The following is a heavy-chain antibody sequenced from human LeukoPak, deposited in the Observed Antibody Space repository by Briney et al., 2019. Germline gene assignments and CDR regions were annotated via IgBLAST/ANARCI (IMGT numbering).Heavy chain of an antibody. J-gene: IGHJ6*03. D-gene: IGHD2-2*01. CDR2: ISRSGGST. CDR3: AKDLELSGYCSGTSCYGGYYYYYMDV. V-gene: IGHV3-23*01. Sequence: GGSLRLSCAASGFTFSSYAMSWVRQAPGKGLDWVSGISRSGGSTSYADSVKGRFTISRDNSKNTLYLQMNSLRAEDTAVYFCAKDLELSGYCSGTSCYGGYYYYYMDVWGKGTTVTVSS. CDR1: GFTFSSYA.